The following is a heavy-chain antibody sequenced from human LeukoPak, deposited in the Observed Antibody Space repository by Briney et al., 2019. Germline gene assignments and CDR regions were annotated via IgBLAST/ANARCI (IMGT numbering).Heavy chain of an antibody. CDR1: GFTFSSYS. Sequence: GSLRLSCAASGFTFSSYSMNWVSQAPGKGLESFSSIGSSSSDIYYADSVKGRFTISRDNAKNSLYLQMNSLRAEDTALYYCARGPPSDWGQGTLVTVSS. V-gene: IGHV3-21*01. CDR2: IGSSSSDI. CDR3: ARGPPSD. J-gene: IGHJ4*02.